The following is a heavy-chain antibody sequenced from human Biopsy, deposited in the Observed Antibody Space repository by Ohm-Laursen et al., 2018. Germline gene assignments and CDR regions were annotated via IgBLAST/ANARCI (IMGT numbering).Heavy chain of an antibody. Sequence: SETLSLTCTVSGGSISSDYWSWIRQTPGKGLEWIGYISNRGSTNYNPSLRGRVTISVDTSKNQFSLRLNSVTAADTAVYYCARATNSTGWPYHYFYGMDVWGQGTTVTVSS. CDR3: ARATNSTGWPYHYFYGMDV. J-gene: IGHJ6*02. CDR1: GGSISSDY. CDR2: ISNRGST. V-gene: IGHV4-59*01. D-gene: IGHD2/OR15-2a*01.